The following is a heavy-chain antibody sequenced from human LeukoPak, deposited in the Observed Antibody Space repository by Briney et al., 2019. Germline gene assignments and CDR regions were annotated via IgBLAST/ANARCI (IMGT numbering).Heavy chain of an antibody. J-gene: IGHJ4*02. CDR2: ISGSGGST. Sequence: GGSLRLSCVASGFNFNNASMSWVRQAPGKGLEWVSAISGSGGSTYYADSVKGRFTISRDYSKNTLYLQMNSLRAEDTAVYYCYIPYYDTSAYKAYWGQGTLVTVSS. CDR1: GFNFNNAS. CDR3: YIPYYDTSAYKAY. V-gene: IGHV3-23*01. D-gene: IGHD3-22*01.